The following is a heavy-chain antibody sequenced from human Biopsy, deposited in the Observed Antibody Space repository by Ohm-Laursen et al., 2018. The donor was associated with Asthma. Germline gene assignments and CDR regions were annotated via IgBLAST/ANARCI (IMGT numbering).Heavy chain of an antibody. V-gene: IGHV3-53*01. CDR2: IYSGGTS. D-gene: IGHD3-22*01. Sequence: SLRLSCTASGFAVSRDHMFWARQAPGKGLEWVSVIYSGGTSHTADSVRGRFTISRDYSKNTLYLQMHSLRAEDTAVYYCARGDSSNWSHYHFDYWGQGTLVTVSS. CDR3: ARGDSSNWSHYHFDY. CDR1: GFAVSRDH. J-gene: IGHJ4*02.